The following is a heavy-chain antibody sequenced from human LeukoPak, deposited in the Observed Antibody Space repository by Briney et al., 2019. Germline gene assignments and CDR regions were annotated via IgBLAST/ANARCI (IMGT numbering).Heavy chain of an antibody. CDR2: ASNDGSNE. V-gene: IGHV3-30*18. J-gene: IGHJ4*02. Sequence: GGSLRLSCAASGFTFSDYGMHWVRQAPGKGLEWVAGASNDGSNEYYADSVKGRFTISRDNSKNTLYLQMNSLRAEDTAVYYCAKEGSIFGVVIRPYYFDYWGQGTLVTVSS. CDR3: AKEGSIFGVVIRPYYFDY. D-gene: IGHD3-3*01. CDR1: GFTFSDYG.